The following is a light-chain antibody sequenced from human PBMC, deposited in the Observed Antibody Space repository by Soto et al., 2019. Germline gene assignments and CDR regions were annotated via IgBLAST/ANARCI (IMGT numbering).Light chain of an antibody. V-gene: IGKV3-20*01. J-gene: IGKJ2*01. CDR2: GAS. CDR3: QQYGSSYT. Sequence: EIVLTQSPGTLSLSPGERATLSCRASQSVSISYVAWYQHKPGQAPRLLIYGASSRATGIPDRFSGSWSGTDFTLTISRREAEDCAVYYCQQYGSSYTFGQGTKVEI. CDR1: QSVSISY.